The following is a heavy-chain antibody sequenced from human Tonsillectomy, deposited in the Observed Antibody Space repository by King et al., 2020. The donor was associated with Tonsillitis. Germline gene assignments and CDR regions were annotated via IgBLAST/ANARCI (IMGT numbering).Heavy chain of an antibody. D-gene: IGHD3-16*01. CDR1: GLTFSNAW. CDR3: TTRDYATGAFDI. V-gene: IGHV3-15*01. Sequence: VQLVESGGGLGKPGGSLTLSCVASGLTFSNAWMTWVRQAPGKGLEWVGRIKSKTDGGTTDYAAPVKGRFTISRDDSKNTLFLQMNSLKTEDTAVYYCTTRDYATGAFDIWGQGTMVTVSS. CDR2: IKSKTDGGTT. J-gene: IGHJ3*02.